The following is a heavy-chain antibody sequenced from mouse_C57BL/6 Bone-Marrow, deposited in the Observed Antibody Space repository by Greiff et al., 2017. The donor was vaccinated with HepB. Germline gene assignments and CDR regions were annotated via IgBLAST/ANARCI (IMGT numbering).Heavy chain of an antibody. Sequence: EVKVVESGGGLVQSGRSLRLSCAPSGFTFSDFYMEWVRQAPGKGLEWIAASRNKANDYTTEYSASVKGRFIGSRDTSQSILYLQMNALRAAETSIYYCGRDADDYDGLDYWGQGTTLTVSS. J-gene: IGHJ2*01. V-gene: IGHV7-1*01. CDR1: GFTFSDFY. CDR3: GRDADDYDGLDY. D-gene: IGHD2-4*01. CDR2: SRNKANDYTT.